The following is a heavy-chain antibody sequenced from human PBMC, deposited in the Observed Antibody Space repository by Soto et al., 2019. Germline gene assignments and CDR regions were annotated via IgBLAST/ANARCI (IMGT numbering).Heavy chain of an antibody. CDR1: GFTFSSYG. J-gene: IGHJ4*02. V-gene: IGHV3-33*01. D-gene: IGHD2-15*01. CDR3: ARMGHPGSGYCSGGSCYEWLYYFDY. Sequence: PGGSLRLSCAASGFTFSSYGMHWVRQAPGKGLEWMAVIWYDGSNKYYADSVKGRFTISRDNSKNTLYLQMNSLRAEDTAVYYCARMGHPGSGYCSGGSCYEWLYYFDYWGQGTLVTVSS. CDR2: IWYDGSNK.